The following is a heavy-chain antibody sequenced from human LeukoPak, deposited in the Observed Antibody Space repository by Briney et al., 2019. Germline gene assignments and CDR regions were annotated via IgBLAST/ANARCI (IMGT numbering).Heavy chain of an antibody. CDR3: ARTRRVATIGSRCYFDY. CDR1: GGSFSGYY. Sequence: SETLSLTCAVYGGSFSGYYWSWIRQPPGKGLEWIGEINHSGSTNYNPSLKSRVTISVDTSKNQFSLKLSSVTAPDTAVYYCARTRRVATIGSRCYFDYWGQGTLVTVSS. V-gene: IGHV4-34*01. J-gene: IGHJ4*02. CDR2: INHSGST. D-gene: IGHD5-12*01.